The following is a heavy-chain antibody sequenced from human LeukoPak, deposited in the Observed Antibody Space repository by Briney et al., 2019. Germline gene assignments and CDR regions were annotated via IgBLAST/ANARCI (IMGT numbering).Heavy chain of an antibody. Sequence: GGSLRLSCAASGFTFSSYAMSWVRQAPGKGPEWVSLIYNDGSASYANSVKGRFTISRDNSRNTLYLQMNSLRAEDTAVYYCARDRPGGSYLDFDYWGQGTLVTVSS. CDR3: ARDRPGGSYLDFDY. CDR1: GFTFSSYA. V-gene: IGHV3-66*01. J-gene: IGHJ4*02. CDR2: IYNDGSA. D-gene: IGHD1-26*01.